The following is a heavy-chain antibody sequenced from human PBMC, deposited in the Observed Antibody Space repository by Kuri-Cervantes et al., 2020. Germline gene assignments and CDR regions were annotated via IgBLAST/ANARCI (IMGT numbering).Heavy chain of an antibody. CDR2: IYYSGST. CDR3: ARRNYYDSSGYYYRTHRYFDL. Sequence: SETLSLTCTVFGGSISSSSYYWGWIRQPPGKGLEWIGGIYYSGSTYYNPSLKSRVTISVDTSKNQFSLKLSSVTAADTAVYYCARRNYYDSSGYYYRTHRYFDLWGRGTLVTVSS. V-gene: IGHV4-39*01. CDR1: GGSISSSSYY. D-gene: IGHD3-22*01. J-gene: IGHJ2*01.